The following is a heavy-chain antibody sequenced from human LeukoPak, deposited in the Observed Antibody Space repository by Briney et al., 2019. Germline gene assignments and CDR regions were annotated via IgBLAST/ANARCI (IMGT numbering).Heavy chain of an antibody. V-gene: IGHV3-30*18. CDR1: GFTLSSYG. CDR2: ISYDGSNK. J-gene: IGHJ4*02. Sequence: PAGGSLRLSCAASGFTLSSYGMHWVRQAPGKGLEWVAVISYDGSNKYYADSVKGRFTISRDNSKNTLYLQMNSLRAEDTAVYYCAKDVEQQPGDYWGQGTLVTVSS. CDR3: AKDVEQQPGDY. D-gene: IGHD6-13*01.